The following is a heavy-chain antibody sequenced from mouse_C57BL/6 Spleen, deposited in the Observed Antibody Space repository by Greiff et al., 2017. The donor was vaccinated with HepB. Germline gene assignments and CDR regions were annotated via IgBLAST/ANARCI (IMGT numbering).Heavy chain of an antibody. CDR2: ISDGGSYT. CDR1: GFTFSSYA. CDR3: ARDITTVVGYFDY. Sequence: EVQLVESGGGLVKPGGSLKLSCAASGFTFSSYAMSWVRQTPEKRLEWVATISDGGSYTYYPDNVKGRFTISRDNAKNNLYLQMSHLKSEDTAMYYCARDITTVVGYFDYWGQGTTLTVSS. D-gene: IGHD1-1*01. J-gene: IGHJ2*01. V-gene: IGHV5-4*01.